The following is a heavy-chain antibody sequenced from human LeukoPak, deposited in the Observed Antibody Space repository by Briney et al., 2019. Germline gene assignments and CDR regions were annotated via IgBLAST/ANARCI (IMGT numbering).Heavy chain of an antibody. Sequence: PSVTLSLTCTVSGGSVSSGSYYWSWIRQPPGKGLEWIGYIYYSGSTNYNPSLKSRVTISVDTSKNQFSLKLSSVTAADTAVYYCARTYCSSTSCYFHFDYWGQGTLVTVFS. V-gene: IGHV4-61*01. CDR2: IYYSGST. CDR3: ARTYCSSTSCYFHFDY. D-gene: IGHD2-2*01. CDR1: GGSVSSGSYY. J-gene: IGHJ4*02.